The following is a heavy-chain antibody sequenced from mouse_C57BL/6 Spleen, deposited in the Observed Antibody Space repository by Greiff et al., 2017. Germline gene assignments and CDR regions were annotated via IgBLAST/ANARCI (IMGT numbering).Heavy chain of an antibody. CDR1: GFTFSDYG. D-gene: IGHD3-3*01. J-gene: IGHJ2*01. Sequence: EVKLVESGGGLVKPGGSLKLSCAASGFTFSDYGMHWVRQAPEKGLEWVAYISSGSSTIYYADTVKGRFTISRDNAKNTLFLHMTSLRSEDTAMYYCARGGTLDYWGQGTTLTVSS. CDR2: ISSGSSTI. CDR3: ARGGTLDY. V-gene: IGHV5-17*01.